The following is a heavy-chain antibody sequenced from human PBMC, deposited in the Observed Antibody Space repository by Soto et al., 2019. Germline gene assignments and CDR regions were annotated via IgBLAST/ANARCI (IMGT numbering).Heavy chain of an antibody. CDR2: IIPIFGTA. V-gene: IGHV1-69*13. CDR3: ASAPAQPKAFDI. J-gene: IGHJ3*02. Sequence: SLKVSCKASGGTFSSYAISWVRQAPGQGLEWMGGIIPIFGTANYAQKFQGRVTITADESTSTAYMELSSLRSEDTAVYYCASAPAQPKAFDIWGQGTMVTVS. CDR1: GGTFSSYA.